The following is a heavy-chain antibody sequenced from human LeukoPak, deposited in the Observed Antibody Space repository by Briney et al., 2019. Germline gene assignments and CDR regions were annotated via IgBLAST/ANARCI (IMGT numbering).Heavy chain of an antibody. CDR2: ISSSSISI. CDR1: GFTFSSYS. D-gene: IGHD6-13*01. CDR3: ARDSSSSWYWIDP. Sequence: GSLRLSCEASGFTFSSYSMNWVRQAPGKGLEWVSYISSSSISIYYADSVKGRFAISRDNAKNSLYLQINSLRAEDTAVYYCARDSSSSWYWIDPWGQGTLVTVSS. J-gene: IGHJ5*02. V-gene: IGHV3-48*04.